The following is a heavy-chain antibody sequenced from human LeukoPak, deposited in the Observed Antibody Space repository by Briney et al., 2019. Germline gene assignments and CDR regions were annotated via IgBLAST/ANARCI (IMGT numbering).Heavy chain of an antibody. J-gene: IGHJ4*02. CDR1: GGSINGYY. CDR3: TRESGAFSPFGF. Sequence: KPSETLSLTCTVSGGSINGYYWSWIRQPPGKGLEWIGEVHLNGATNYNPSVEGRVTMSIDKSKNHLSLEVISVTAADTAMYYCTRESGAFSPFGFWGQGTLVTVSS. CDR2: VHLNGAT. V-gene: IGHV4-59*12. D-gene: IGHD1-26*01.